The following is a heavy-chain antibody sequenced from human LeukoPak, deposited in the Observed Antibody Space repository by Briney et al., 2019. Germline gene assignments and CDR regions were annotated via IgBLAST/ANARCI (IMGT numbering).Heavy chain of an antibody. CDR3: ARGRPHGNDY. V-gene: IGHV3-74*01. D-gene: IGHD4-23*01. J-gene: IGHJ4*02. CDR1: GFTFSSYW. CDR2: IASDGSST. Sequence: GGSLRLSCAASGFTFSSYWMNWVRQAPGKGLVWVSRIASDGSSTTYADSVKGRFSISRDNAKNTLYLQMNSLRVEDTAVYYCARGRPHGNDYWGQGTLSPSPQ.